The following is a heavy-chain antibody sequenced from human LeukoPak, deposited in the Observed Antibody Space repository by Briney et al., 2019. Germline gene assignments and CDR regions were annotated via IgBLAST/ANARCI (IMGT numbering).Heavy chain of an antibody. D-gene: IGHD4-17*01. CDR2: ISWNSGSI. CDR3: AKDIGRYGDYGYFDY. CDR1: GFTFDDYA. Sequence: GGSLRLSCAAAGFTFDDYAMRWVRQAPGKGLEWVSGISWNSGSIGYADSVKGRFTISRDNAKNSLYLQMNSLRAEDTALYYCAKDIGRYGDYGYFDYWGQGTLVTVSS. J-gene: IGHJ4*02. V-gene: IGHV3-9*01.